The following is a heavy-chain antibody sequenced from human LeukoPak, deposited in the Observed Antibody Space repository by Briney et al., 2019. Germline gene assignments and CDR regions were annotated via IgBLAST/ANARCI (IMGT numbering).Heavy chain of an antibody. V-gene: IGHV3-21*01. CDR1: GFTFSSYS. CDR2: ISSSSSYI. D-gene: IGHD3-3*01. J-gene: IGHJ4*02. CDR3: AREVDDFWSGYYPLDY. Sequence: PGGSLRLSCAASGFTFSSYSMNWVRRAPGKGLEWVSSISSSSSYIYYADSVKGRFTISRDNAKNSLYLQMNSLRAEDTAVYYCAREVDDFWSGYYPLDYWGQGTLVTVSS.